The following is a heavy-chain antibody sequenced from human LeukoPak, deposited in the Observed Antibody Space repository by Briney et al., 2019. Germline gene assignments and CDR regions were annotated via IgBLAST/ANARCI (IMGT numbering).Heavy chain of an antibody. Sequence: PGGSLRLSCAAPRVSLSSYSMNWVRQAPRKGLEWVSSISSSSSYIYYAHTVKGRFTISRDKAKSSAYLQKRSLRAEDTAIYYCARLDHHDGCGAFCGRDVWGGGTTVTVSS. V-gene: IGHV3-21*04. D-gene: IGHD2-21*01. CDR3: ARLDHHDGCGAFCGRDV. CDR2: ISSSSSYI. J-gene: IGHJ6*04. CDR1: RVSLSSYS.